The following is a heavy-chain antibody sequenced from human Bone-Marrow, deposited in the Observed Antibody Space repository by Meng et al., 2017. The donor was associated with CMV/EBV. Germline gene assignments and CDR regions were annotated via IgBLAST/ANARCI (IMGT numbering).Heavy chain of an antibody. D-gene: IGHD3-22*01. Sequence: QGHLVQSGAEVKKPGASVKVSCKASGYTFTSYGISWVRQAPGQGLEWMGWINPNSGGTNYAQKFQGRVTMTRDTSISTAYMELSRLRSDDTAVYYCARVGITMIAGDYWGQGTLVTVSS. CDR1: GYTFTSYG. V-gene: IGHV1-2*02. CDR3: ARVGITMIAGDY. J-gene: IGHJ4*02. CDR2: INPNSGGT.